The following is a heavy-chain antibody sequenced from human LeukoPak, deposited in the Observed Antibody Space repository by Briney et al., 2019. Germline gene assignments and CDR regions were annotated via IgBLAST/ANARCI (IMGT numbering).Heavy chain of an antibody. D-gene: IGHD2-15*01. CDR1: GFTFSSYS. Sequence: PGGSLRLSCAASGFTFSSYSMNWVRQAPGKGLEWVSSISSSSSYIYYADSVKGRFTISRDNAKNSLYLQMNSLRAEDTAVYYCARVRIRLVVVVAATPIPYGMDVWGQGTTVTVSS. V-gene: IGHV3-21*01. J-gene: IGHJ6*02. CDR3: ARVRIRLVVVVAATPIPYGMDV. CDR2: ISSSSSYI.